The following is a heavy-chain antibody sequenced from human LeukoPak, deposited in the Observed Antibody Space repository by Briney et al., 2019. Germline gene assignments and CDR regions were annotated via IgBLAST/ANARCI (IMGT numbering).Heavy chain of an antibody. CDR2: INTNTGNP. J-gene: IGHJ5*02. D-gene: IGHD2-2*03. CDR3: ARDLDVAVVPGAMGFGSWFDP. CDR1: GYTFTTYA. V-gene: IGHV7-4-1*02. Sequence: ASVKVSCKASGYTFTTYAMNWVRQAPGQGLEWMGWINTNTGNPTYAPGFTGRFVFSLDTSASTAYLQISSLKTEDTAVYYCARDLDVAVVPGAMGFGSWFDPWGQGTLVTVSS.